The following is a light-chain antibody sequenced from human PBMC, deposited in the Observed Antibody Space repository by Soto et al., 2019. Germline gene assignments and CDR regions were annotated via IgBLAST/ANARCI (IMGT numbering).Light chain of an antibody. V-gene: IGLV2-14*01. CDR2: EVS. Sequence: QSALTQPASVSGSPGQSITISCTGTSSDVGGYNYVSWYQQDQGKAPKLMIYEVSNRPSGVSNRFSGSKSGNTASLTISGLQAEDEADSYCSSYTSSSIDYVFGTGTKVTVL. J-gene: IGLJ1*01. CDR3: SSYTSSSIDYV. CDR1: SSDVGGYNY.